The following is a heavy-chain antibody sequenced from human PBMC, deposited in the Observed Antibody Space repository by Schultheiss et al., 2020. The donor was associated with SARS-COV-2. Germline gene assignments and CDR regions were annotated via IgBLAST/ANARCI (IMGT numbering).Heavy chain of an antibody. D-gene: IGHD2-15*01. CDR3: ARDTYCSAGSCFDWYFDV. V-gene: IGHV4-34*01. J-gene: IGHJ2*01. Sequence: SQTLSLTCAVYGGSFSGYYWSWIRQPPGKGLEWIGEINHSGSTNYNPSLKSRVTMSVDMTKNQFSLKVSSVTAADTAIYYCARDTYCSAGSCFDWYFDVWGRGTVVTVSS. CDR2: INHSGST. CDR1: GGSFSGYY.